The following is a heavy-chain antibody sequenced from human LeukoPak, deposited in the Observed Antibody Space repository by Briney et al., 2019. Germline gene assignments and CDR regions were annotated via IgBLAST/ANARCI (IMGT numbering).Heavy chain of an antibody. CDR3: AAIPTTVTVMDY. J-gene: IGHJ4*02. CDR2: SYYSGST. CDR1: TGSVSNSNYY. V-gene: IGHV4-61*01. D-gene: IGHD4-17*01. Sequence: SETLSLTCTVSTGSVSNSNYYWSWIRQPPGEGLEWIGFSYYSGSTNYNPSLKSRVTISVDTSKNQFSLRLSSVTAADTAVYYCAAIPTTVTVMDYWGRGTLVTVSS.